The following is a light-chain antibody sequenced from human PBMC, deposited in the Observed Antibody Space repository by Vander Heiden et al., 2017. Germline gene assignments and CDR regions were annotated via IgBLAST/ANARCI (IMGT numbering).Light chain of an antibody. J-gene: IGKJ4*01. Sequence: DIQMTQSPSSLSASVGDRVTITCRASQSISSYLNWYQQKPGKAPKLLIYAASSLQSGVPSRFSGNGSGTDFTLTISSLQPEDFATYYCQQSYSTSLITFGGGTKVEIK. V-gene: IGKV1-39*01. CDR3: QQSYSTSLIT. CDR1: QSISSY. CDR2: AAS.